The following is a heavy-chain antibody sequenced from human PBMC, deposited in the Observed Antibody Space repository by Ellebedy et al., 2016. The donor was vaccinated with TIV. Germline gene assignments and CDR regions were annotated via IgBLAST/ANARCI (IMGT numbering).Heavy chain of an antibody. J-gene: IGHJ3*02. Sequence: SETLSLXXSVSGGSMNSYYWSWIRQSPGKGLEWIASVHYTGSTNYNPSLKSRVAISVDTSKNQFSLKLISVTAADTAVYFCARVPDPNEYGDYGEPPDFCFDIWGQGTMVVVSS. V-gene: IGHV4-59*01. D-gene: IGHD4-17*01. CDR2: VHYTGST. CDR3: ARVPDPNEYGDYGEPPDFCFDI. CDR1: GGSMNSYY.